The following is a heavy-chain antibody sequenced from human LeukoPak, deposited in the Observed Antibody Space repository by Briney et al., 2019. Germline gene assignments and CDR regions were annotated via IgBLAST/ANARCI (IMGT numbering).Heavy chain of an antibody. CDR1: GFTFNSYS. D-gene: IGHD6-6*01. Sequence: GGSLRLSCAASGFTFNSYSLNWVRQAPGKGLEGSSSISSGSSYIYYVDSVKGRFTISRDNAENSLYLQMNSLRAEDTAVYYCARGVVSIVAWPPYFDYWGQGALVTVSS. J-gene: IGHJ4*02. CDR2: ISSGSSYI. CDR3: ARGVVSIVAWPPYFDY. V-gene: IGHV3-21*01.